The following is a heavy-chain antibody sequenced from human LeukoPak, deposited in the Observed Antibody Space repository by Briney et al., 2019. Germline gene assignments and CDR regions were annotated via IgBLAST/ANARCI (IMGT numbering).Heavy chain of an antibody. D-gene: IGHD3-3*01. Sequence: GGSLRLSCAASGFTLSSFEMNWVRQAPGKGLEWVSYISSSGRTIYYADSVKGRFTISRDNSKNILYLQMNTLKAEDTAVYYCAKPSPTYYDFWSGLDYWGQGTLLTVSS. CDR2: ISSSGRTI. V-gene: IGHV3-48*03. J-gene: IGHJ4*02. CDR3: AKPSPTYYDFWSGLDY. CDR1: GFTLSSFE.